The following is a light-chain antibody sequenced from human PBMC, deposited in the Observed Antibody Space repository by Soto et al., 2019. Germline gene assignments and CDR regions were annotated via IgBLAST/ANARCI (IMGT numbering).Light chain of an antibody. V-gene: IGLV1-47*01. CDR1: SSNIGSNF. J-gene: IGLJ2*01. CDR3: AAGDDSLGGVV. Sequence: QSVLTQPPSASGTPGQRVTISCSGSSSNIGSNFIYWYQQLPGTAPKLLIYRNNERPSGVPDRFSGSKSGTSASLAISGLGSGEGVDYHWAAGDDSLGGVVFGGGTKLTV. CDR2: RNN.